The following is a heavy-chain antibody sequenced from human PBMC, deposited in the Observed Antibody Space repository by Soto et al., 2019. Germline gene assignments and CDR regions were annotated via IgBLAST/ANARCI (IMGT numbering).Heavy chain of an antibody. CDR1: GGTFSSYT. D-gene: IGHD6-13*01. CDR2: IIPILGIA. V-gene: IGHV1-69*02. J-gene: IGHJ6*02. CDR3: TRLADGESSRMDV. Sequence: GASVKVSCKASGGTFSSYTISWVRQAPGQGLEWMGRIIPILGIANYAQKFQGRVTITADRSTSTAYMELNSLKIEDTAVYYCTRLADGESSRMDVWGQGTTVTVSS.